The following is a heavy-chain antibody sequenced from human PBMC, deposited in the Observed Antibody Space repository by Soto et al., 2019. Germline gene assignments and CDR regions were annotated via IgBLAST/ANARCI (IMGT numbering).Heavy chain of an antibody. CDR2: ISYDGSNK. V-gene: IGHV3-30-3*01. Sequence: PGGSLRLSCAASGFTFSSYAMHWVRQAPGKGLKWVAVISYDGSNKYYADSVKGRFTISRDNSKNTLYLQMNSLRAEDTVVYYCAREVVGWNAVGAVFFDGGYGMDVWGQGTTVTVSS. CDR1: GFTFSSYA. D-gene: IGHD1-26*01. CDR3: AREVVGWNAVGAVFFDGGYGMDV. J-gene: IGHJ6*02.